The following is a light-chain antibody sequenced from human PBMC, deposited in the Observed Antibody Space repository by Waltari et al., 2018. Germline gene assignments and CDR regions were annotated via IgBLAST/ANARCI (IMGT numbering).Light chain of an antibody. Sequence: EIVMTQSPATLSVSPGERATLSCRASQSISRTFAWDQQKASQPPSLLIYEASTRATAIPARFSGSWAGTDFTHTIISLQSEDFALYYCQQYNNWPPLTFGGGTKVEIK. J-gene: IGKJ4*01. CDR3: QQYNNWPPLT. V-gene: IGKV3-15*01. CDR2: EAS. CDR1: QSISRT.